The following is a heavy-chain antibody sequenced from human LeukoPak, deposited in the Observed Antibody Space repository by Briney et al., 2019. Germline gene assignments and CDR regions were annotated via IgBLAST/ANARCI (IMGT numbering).Heavy chain of an antibody. J-gene: IGHJ4*02. Sequence: SCPTLVNPTQTLTLTCTFSWVSLSTSGMCVSWIRQPPGKALGWPARIDWDDDTYYSTSLKTRLTISKDTSKNQVVLTMINMDPVDTATYYCARTSYSSSSVFFDYWGQGTLVTVSS. CDR1: WVSLSTSGMC. V-gene: IGHV2-70*11. CDR3: ARTSYSSSSVFFDY. CDR2: IDWDDDT. D-gene: IGHD6-6*01.